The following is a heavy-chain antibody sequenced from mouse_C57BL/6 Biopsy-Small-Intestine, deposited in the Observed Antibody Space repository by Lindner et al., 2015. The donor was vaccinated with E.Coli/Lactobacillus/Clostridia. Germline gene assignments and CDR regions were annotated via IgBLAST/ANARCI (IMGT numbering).Heavy chain of an antibody. CDR3: ARDDSSYAMDY. Sequence: VQLQESGGGLVKPGGSLKLSCAASGFTFSDYGMHWVRQAPEKGLEWVAYISSGSSTIYYADTVKGRFTISRDNAKNTLFLQMTSLRSEDTAMYYCARDDSSYAMDYWGQGTSVTVSS. D-gene: IGHD2-13*01. V-gene: IGHV5-17*01. CDR1: GFTFSDYG. CDR2: ISSGSSTI. J-gene: IGHJ4*01.